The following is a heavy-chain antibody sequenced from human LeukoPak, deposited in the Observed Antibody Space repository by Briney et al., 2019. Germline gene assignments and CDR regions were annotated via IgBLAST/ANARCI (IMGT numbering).Heavy chain of an antibody. D-gene: IGHD3-22*01. CDR3: AREPYRNIDYYDSSGFSNWFDP. CDR1: GGSISSSSYY. Sequence: SETLSLTCTVSGGSISSSSYYWGWIRQPPGKGLEWIGSIYYSGSTYYNPSLKSRVTISVDTSKNQFSLKLSSVTAADTAVYYCAREPYRNIDYYDSSGFSNWFDPWGQGTLVTVSS. J-gene: IGHJ5*02. CDR2: IYYSGST. V-gene: IGHV4-39*07.